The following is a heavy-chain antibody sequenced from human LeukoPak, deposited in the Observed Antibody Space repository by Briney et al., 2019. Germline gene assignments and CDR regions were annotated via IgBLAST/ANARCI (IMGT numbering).Heavy chain of an antibody. CDR1: GDSISTNMYN. V-gene: IGHV4-61*02. Sequence: SETLSLTCKISGDSISTNMYNWSWIRQPTGKGLEWIGRIYASGNTNYNPSLKSRVTISVDTSKNQFSLRLSSVTAADTAVYYCARDFDSPMAFDIWGQGTMVTVSS. D-gene: IGHD3-9*01. J-gene: IGHJ3*02. CDR3: ARDFDSPMAFDI. CDR2: IYASGNT.